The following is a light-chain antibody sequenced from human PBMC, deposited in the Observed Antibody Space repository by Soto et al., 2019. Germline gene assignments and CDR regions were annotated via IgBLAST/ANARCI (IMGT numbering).Light chain of an antibody. V-gene: IGLV2-14*01. Sequence: QSVLTQPVSVSGSPGQSITMSCTGTSSDVGGYDYVSWYQQHPGEVPKLIIFEVSSRPAWISNRFSASKSGNTASLTISGLQAEDEADYYCSSYTTSSSYVFGTGTKVTVL. CDR2: EVS. CDR3: SSYTTSSSYV. J-gene: IGLJ1*01. CDR1: SSDVGGYDY.